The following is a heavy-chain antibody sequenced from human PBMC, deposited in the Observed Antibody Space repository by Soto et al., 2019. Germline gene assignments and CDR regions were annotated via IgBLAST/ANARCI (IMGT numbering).Heavy chain of an antibody. D-gene: IGHD4-17*01. J-gene: IGHJ3*02. CDR2: INHSGST. V-gene: IGHV4-34*01. CDR1: GGSFSGYY. Sequence: QVQLQQWGAGLLKPSETLSLTCAVYGGSFSGYYWSWIRQPPGKGLEWIGEINHSGSTNYNPSLKSRVTISVDTSKNQFSLKLSSVTAADTAVYYCARGDQYGDYVARAFDIWGQGTMVTVSS. CDR3: ARGDQYGDYVARAFDI.